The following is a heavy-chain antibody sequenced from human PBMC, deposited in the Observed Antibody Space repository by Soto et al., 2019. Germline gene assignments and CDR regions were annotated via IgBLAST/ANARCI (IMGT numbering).Heavy chain of an antibody. CDR2: IYYSGST. Sequence: QVQLQESGPGLVKPSETLSLTCTVSGGSVSRGSYYWSWIRQPPGKGLEWIGYIYYSGSTNYNPSLKSRVTISVDTSKNQCSLELSSVTAADAAVDYCASAMVDIVATTFFDYWGHGTLVTVSS. D-gene: IGHD5-12*01. CDR1: GGSVSRGSYY. CDR3: ASAMVDIVATTFFDY. V-gene: IGHV4-61*01. J-gene: IGHJ4*01.